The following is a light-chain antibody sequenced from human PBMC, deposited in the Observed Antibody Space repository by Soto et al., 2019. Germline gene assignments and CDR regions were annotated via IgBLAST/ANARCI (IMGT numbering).Light chain of an antibody. CDR3: QQYSAYPLT. J-gene: IGKJ4*01. V-gene: IGKV1-5*03. CDR2: WAS. CDR1: QNINGY. Sequence: DIQLTQSPSTLSASVGDRVTITCRASQNINGYLAWYQQKPGKAPKLLIYWASSLISGVPSRFTGGESGTEFTLKISSLQADDFTTYYCQQYSAYPLTFGGGTKVDVK.